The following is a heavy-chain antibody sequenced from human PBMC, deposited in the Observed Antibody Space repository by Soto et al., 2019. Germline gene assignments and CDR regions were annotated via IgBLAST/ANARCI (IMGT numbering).Heavy chain of an antibody. V-gene: IGHV3-23*01. CDR2: ISGSGGST. D-gene: IGHD6-6*01. CDR3: AKGQRVEYSSSYDAFDI. J-gene: IGHJ3*02. CDR1: GFTFSSYA. Sequence: GGSLRLSCAASGFTFSSYAMSWVRQAPGKGLEWVSAISGSGGSTYYADSVKGRFTISRDNSKNTLYLQMNSLRAEDTAVYYCAKGQRVEYSSSYDAFDIWGQGTMVTVSS.